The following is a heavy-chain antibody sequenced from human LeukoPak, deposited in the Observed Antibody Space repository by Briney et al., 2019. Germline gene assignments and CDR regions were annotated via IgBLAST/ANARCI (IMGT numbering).Heavy chain of an antibody. Sequence: GGSLRLSCAASGFTFSSYGMHWVRQAPGKGLEWVAVISYDGSNKYYADSVKGRFTISRDNSKNTLYLQMNSLRAEDTAVYYCAKAARRYYDLTWDAFDIWGQGTMVTVSS. V-gene: IGHV3-30*18. J-gene: IGHJ3*02. CDR1: GFTFSSYG. D-gene: IGHD3-3*01. CDR2: ISYDGSNK. CDR3: AKAARRYYDLTWDAFDI.